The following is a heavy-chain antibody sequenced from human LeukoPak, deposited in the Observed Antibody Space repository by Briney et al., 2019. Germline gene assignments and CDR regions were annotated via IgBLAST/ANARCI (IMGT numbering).Heavy chain of an antibody. CDR2: INHSGST. CDR3: ARHLRRGYSYGNNWFDP. CDR1: GGSFSGYY. J-gene: IGHJ5*02. Sequence: SETLSLTCAVYGGSFSGYYWSWIRQPPGKGLEWIGEINHSGSTNYSPSLKSRVTISVDTSKNQFSLKLSSVTAADAAVYYCARHLRRGYSYGNNWFDPWGQGTLVTVSS. V-gene: IGHV4-34*01. D-gene: IGHD5-18*01.